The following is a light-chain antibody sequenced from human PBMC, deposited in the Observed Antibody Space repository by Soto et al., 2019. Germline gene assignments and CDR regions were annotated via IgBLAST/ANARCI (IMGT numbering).Light chain of an antibody. CDR1: QTVSSYF. J-gene: IGKJ2*01. V-gene: IGKV3-20*01. CDR3: QHYGGSPLYS. CDR2: GTS. Sequence: EIVLTQSPGTLSLSPGEIATLSCRASQTVSSYFLAWYQQKPGQAPRLLIYGTSNRATGIPDRFSGSGSGTDFTLTISRLQPEDFAVYYCQHYGGSPLYSFGQGTKLEI.